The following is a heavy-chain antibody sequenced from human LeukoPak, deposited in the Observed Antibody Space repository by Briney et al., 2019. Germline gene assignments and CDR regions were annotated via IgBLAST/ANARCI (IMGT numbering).Heavy chain of an antibody. Sequence: EASVKVSCKVSGYTLTELSMHWVRQAPGKGLEWMGGFDPEDGETIYAQKFQGRVTMTEGTSTDTAYMELSSLRSEDTAVYYCATAPNYYDSSGYYYFDYWGQGTLVTVSS. D-gene: IGHD3-22*01. CDR2: FDPEDGET. CDR3: ATAPNYYDSSGYYYFDY. J-gene: IGHJ4*02. V-gene: IGHV1-24*01. CDR1: GYTLTELS.